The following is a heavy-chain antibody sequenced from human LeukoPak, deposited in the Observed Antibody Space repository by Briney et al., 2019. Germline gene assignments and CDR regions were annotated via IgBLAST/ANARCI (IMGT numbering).Heavy chain of an antibody. CDR2: INPSGGST. Sequence: GASVKVSCKASGYTFTSYYMHWVRQAPGQGLEWMGIINPSGGSTSYAQKFQGRVTMTRDMSTSTVYMELSSLRSEDTAVYYCARERAGLEWLLPSNYYYGMDVWGQGTTVTVSS. D-gene: IGHD3-3*01. V-gene: IGHV1-46*01. CDR3: ARERAGLEWLLPSNYYYGMDV. J-gene: IGHJ6*02. CDR1: GYTFTSYY.